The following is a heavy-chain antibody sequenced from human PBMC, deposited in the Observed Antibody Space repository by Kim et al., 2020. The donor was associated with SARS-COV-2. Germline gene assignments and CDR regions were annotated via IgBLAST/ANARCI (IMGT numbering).Heavy chain of an antibody. J-gene: IGHJ4*02. CDR3: ARGGQIQLWED. D-gene: IGHD5-18*01. Sequence: SETLSLTCTVSGGSISSYYWSWIRQPPGKGLEWIGYIYYSGSTNYNPSLKSRVTISVDTSKNQFSLKLSSVTAADTAVYYCARGGQIQLWEDWGQGTLVTVSS. CDR2: IYYSGST. CDR1: GGSISSYY. V-gene: IGHV4-59*13.